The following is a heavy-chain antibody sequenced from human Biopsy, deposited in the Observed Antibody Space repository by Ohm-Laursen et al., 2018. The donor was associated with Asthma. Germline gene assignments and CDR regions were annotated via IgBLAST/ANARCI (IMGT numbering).Heavy chain of an antibody. J-gene: IGHJ3*01. CDR2: INAGNSNT. Sequence: ASVKVSCKASGYTFISYAIHWVRQAPGQRLEWMGWINAGNSNTKYSQKVQGRVTITRDTSASTAYMDLRSLRSEDTAMYYCARTYYDFLTGQVNDAFALWGQGTMVTVSS. V-gene: IGHV1-3*01. D-gene: IGHD3-9*01. CDR1: GYTFISYA. CDR3: ARTYYDFLTGQVNDAFAL.